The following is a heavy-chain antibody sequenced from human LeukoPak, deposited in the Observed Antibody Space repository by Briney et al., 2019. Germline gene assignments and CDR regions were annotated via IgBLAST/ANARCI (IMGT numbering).Heavy chain of an antibody. CDR1: GNTFTGYY. CDR2: ISADTGAT. Sequence: ASVKVSCKASGNTFTGYYIHWVRQAPGQGLEWMGWISADTGATNYAQKFQGRVTLTRDTSISTAYMEVSSLRSDDSAVYYCARAALGAAHDYWGQGTLVTVSS. CDR3: ARAALGAAHDY. J-gene: IGHJ4*02. V-gene: IGHV1-2*02. D-gene: IGHD1-26*01.